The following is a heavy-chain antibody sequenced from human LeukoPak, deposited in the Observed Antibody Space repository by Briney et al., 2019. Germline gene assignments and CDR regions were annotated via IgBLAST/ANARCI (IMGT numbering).Heavy chain of an antibody. J-gene: IGHJ4*02. CDR1: GFTFSNYW. CDR3: AKVLSWTVWDY. CDR2: ISGSGGST. Sequence: QAGGSLRLSCAASGFTFSNYWMTWVRQAPGKGLEWVSAISGSGGSTYYADSVKGRFTISRDNSKNTLYLQMNSLRAEDTAVYYCAKVLSWTVWDYWGQGILVTVSS. V-gene: IGHV3-23*01. D-gene: IGHD3-16*02.